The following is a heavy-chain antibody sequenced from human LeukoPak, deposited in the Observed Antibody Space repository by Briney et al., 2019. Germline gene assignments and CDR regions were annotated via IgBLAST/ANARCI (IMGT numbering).Heavy chain of an antibody. CDR1: GYSISSGYY. J-gene: IGHJ4*02. Sequence: SETLSLTCAVSGYSISSGYYWGWIRQPPGKGLEWIGSIYHSGSTYYNPSLKSRVTISVATSKNQFSLKLSSVTAADTAVYYCARYAATTATTDTLIYFDYWGQGTLVTVSS. CDR2: IYHSGST. V-gene: IGHV4-38-2*01. D-gene: IGHD4-17*01. CDR3: ARYAATTATTDTLIYFDY.